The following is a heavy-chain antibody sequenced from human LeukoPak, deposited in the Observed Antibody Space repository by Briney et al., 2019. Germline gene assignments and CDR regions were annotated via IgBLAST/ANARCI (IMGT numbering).Heavy chain of an antibody. Sequence: SETLSLTCTVSNGSISSYHWSWVRQPPGKGPEWIGYILTSGTTNYNPSLKSRLTIPVDTSKNQFTLKLSSVTAADTAVYYCARLRVSGSYLYYFDYWGQGTLVTVSS. D-gene: IGHD1-26*01. CDR1: NGSISSYH. CDR3: ARLRVSGSYLYYFDY. V-gene: IGHV4-4*09. J-gene: IGHJ4*02. CDR2: ILTSGTT.